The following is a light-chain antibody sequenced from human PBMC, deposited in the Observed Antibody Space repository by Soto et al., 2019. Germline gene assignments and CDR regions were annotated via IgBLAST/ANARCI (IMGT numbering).Light chain of an antibody. V-gene: IGLV2-8*01. J-gene: IGLJ2*01. Sequence: QSVLTQPPSASGSPGQSVTISCTGTSSDVGGYNYVSWYQQHPGKAPKLMIYEVSKRHSGVPDRFSGSRSGNTASLSVSGLQAEDEADYYCSSYADSNNLIFGGGTKLTVL. CDR3: SSYADSNNLI. CDR2: EVS. CDR1: SSDVGGYNY.